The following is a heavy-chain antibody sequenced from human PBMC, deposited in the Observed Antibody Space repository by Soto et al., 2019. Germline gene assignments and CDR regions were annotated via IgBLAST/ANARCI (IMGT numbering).Heavy chain of an antibody. CDR2: INPNTGRA. Sequence: QVQLVQSGAELKEPGASVKVSCRASGYTFISYYIHWVRQAPGQGLEWMGIINPNTGRASYAQNFEGRVAVTRDTSTSTVYLELSSLGSEDTAVYYCGRDPNFSLTFHYSGMDVWGQGTSVTVS. CDR1: GYTFISYY. J-gene: IGHJ6*02. D-gene: IGHD3-3*02. CDR3: GRDPNFSLTFHYSGMDV. V-gene: IGHV1-46*01.